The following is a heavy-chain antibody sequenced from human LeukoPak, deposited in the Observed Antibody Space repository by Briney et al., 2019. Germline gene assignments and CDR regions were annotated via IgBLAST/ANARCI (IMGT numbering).Heavy chain of an antibody. CDR2: IWLDGSNK. J-gene: IGHJ5*02. CDR1: GFTFSTYG. Sequence: GGSLRLSCAASGFTFSTYGIHWVRQAPGKGLEWVAVIWLDGSNKYYADSVKGRFTISRDNAKNSLYLQMNSLRAEDTAVYYCASFIAVAGRFDPWGQGTLVTVSS. V-gene: IGHV3-33*03. CDR3: ASFIAVAGRFDP. D-gene: IGHD6-19*01.